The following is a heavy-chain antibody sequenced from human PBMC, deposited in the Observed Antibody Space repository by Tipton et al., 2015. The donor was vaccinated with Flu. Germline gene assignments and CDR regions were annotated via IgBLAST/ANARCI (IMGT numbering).Heavy chain of an antibody. Sequence: QLVQSGAEVKKPGSSVKVSCKASGDTSRNYAISWVRQAPGQGLEWMGGIVCIFGIPNYAQKFQGRVTMTADESTTTVYMELSSLRSDDTAVYYRARQIYTSGELDYDYYYMDVWGKGTTVTVSS. CDR1: GDTSRNYA. D-gene: IGHD6-25*01. CDR2: IVCIFGIP. V-gene: IGHV1-69*01. J-gene: IGHJ6*03. CDR3: ARQIYTSGELDYDYYYMDV.